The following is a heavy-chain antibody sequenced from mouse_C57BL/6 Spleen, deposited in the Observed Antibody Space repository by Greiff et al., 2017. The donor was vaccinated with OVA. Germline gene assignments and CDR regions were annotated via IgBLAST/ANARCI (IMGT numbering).Heavy chain of an antibody. J-gene: IGHJ3*01. CDR2: IDPETGGT. CDR1: GYTFTDYE. V-gene: IGHV1-15*01. Sequence: VQLQQSGAELVRPGASVTLSCKASGYTFTDYEMHWVKQTPVHGLEWIGAIDPETGGTAYNQKFTGKAILTADKSSSTAYMELRSLTSEDSAVYYCTKGQKLVPCAYWGQGTLVTVSA. CDR3: TKGQKLVPCAY. D-gene: IGHD4-1*01.